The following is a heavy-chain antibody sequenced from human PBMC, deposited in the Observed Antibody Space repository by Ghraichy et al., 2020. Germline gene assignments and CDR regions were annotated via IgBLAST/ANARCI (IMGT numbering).Heavy chain of an antibody. V-gene: IGHV3-48*02. CDR1: GFTLSSYS. CDR2: ITSSGRTI. D-gene: IGHD2-21*01. CDR3: ARGSRVVRFYDYDGMDV. J-gene: IGHJ6*02. Sequence: LTCVGSGFTLSSYSMNWVRQSPGKGLEWVSYITSSGRTIFYADSVKGRFTISRDNAQNSLYLQMNSLRDEDTAGYYCARGSRVVRFYDYDGMDVWGQGTTVTVS.